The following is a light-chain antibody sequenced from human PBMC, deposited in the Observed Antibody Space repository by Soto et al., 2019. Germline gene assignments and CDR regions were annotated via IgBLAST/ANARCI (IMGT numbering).Light chain of an antibody. CDR3: SSYTDSSNYV. Sequence: QSALTQPPSVSGAPGQRVTISCTGSSSNIGAGYDVHWYQQLPGTAPKLLIYGNSNRPSGVPDRFSGSKSGNTASLTISGLQAEDEADYYCSSYTDSSNYVFGTGTKVTVL. CDR1: SSNIGAGYD. J-gene: IGLJ1*01. CDR2: GNS. V-gene: IGLV1-40*01.